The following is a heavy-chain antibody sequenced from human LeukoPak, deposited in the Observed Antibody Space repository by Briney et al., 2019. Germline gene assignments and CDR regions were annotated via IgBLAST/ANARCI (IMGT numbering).Heavy chain of an antibody. V-gene: IGHV3-33*08. CDR2: IWYDGNNK. J-gene: IGHJ4*02. D-gene: IGHD3-22*01. CDR1: GFTFSSYG. CDR3: ARDRDYYDTSEVLYYFDY. Sequence: GRSLRLSCAASGFTFSSYGMHWVRQAPGKGLEWVAVIWYDGNNKYYADSVKGRFTISRDNSKNTLYLQMHSLRAEDTAVYYCARDRDYYDTSEVLYYFDYWGQGTLVTVSS.